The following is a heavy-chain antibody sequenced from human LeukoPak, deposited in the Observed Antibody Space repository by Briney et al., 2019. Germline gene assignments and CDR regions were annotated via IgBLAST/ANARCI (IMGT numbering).Heavy chain of an antibody. Sequence: GGSLRLSCAASGFTFSSYWMHWVRQAPGKGLVWVSRINSDGSSTSYADSVKGRFTISRDNAKNTLYLQMNSLRAEDTAVYYCAKDEQLWFVDYFDYWGQGTLVTVSS. J-gene: IGHJ4*02. D-gene: IGHD5-18*01. CDR3: AKDEQLWFVDYFDY. V-gene: IGHV3-74*01. CDR2: INSDGSST. CDR1: GFTFSSYW.